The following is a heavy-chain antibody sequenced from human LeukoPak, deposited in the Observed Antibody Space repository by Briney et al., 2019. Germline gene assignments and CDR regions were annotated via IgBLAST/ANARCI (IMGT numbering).Heavy chain of an antibody. CDR3: ARDGSFDF. CDR2: IKPDSGAT. D-gene: IGHD2-2*03. Sequence: GASVTVSCKTSGYTFTDYYVHWVRQAPGQGLEWMGWIKPDSGATNCAQKFRGKVTMTRDTSINTAYMELNSLESDDTAVYFCARDGSFDFWGQGTLVTVSS. V-gene: IGHV1-2*02. CDR1: GYTFTDYY. J-gene: IGHJ4*02.